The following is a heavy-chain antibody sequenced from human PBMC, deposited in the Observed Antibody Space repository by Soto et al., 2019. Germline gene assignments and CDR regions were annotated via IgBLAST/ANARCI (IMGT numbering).Heavy chain of an antibody. J-gene: IGHJ6*02. CDR3: ARDPSYYGMDV. CDR1: GYTFTNYG. CDR2: ITTDKGKT. Sequence: ASVKVSCKTSGYTFTNYGISWVRQAPGQGLEWMGWITTDKGKTTYAQKFQGRVTMTTDTSTSTAYMELSSLRSEDTAVYYCARDPSYYGMDVWGQGTTVTVSS. V-gene: IGHV1-18*01.